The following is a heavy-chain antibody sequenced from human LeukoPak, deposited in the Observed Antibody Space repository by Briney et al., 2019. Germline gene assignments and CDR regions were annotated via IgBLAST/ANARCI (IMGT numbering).Heavy chain of an antibody. CDR1: GFTFSSYA. Sequence: GGSLRLSCAASGFTFSSYAMSWVRQAPGKGLEWVSAISGSGGSTYYADSVKGRFSIFRDNSKNTLYLQMNSLRAEDTAVYYCAKDVYYDSSGSFDYWGQGTLVTVSS. D-gene: IGHD3-22*01. V-gene: IGHV3-23*01. J-gene: IGHJ4*02. CDR2: ISGSGGST. CDR3: AKDVYYDSSGSFDY.